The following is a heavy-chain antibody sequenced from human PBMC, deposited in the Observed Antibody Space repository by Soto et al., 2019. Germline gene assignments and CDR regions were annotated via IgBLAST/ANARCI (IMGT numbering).Heavy chain of an antibody. CDR1: GGSISSYY. J-gene: IGHJ4*02. Sequence: NPSETLSLTCTVSGGSISSYYWSWIRQPPGKGLEWIGYIYYSGSTNYNPSLMSRVTISVDTSKNQFSLKLSSVTAADTAVYYCAMGPTGYSSSWYRYWGQGSLVTVSS. V-gene: IGHV4-59*08. D-gene: IGHD6-13*01. CDR3: AMGPTGYSSSWYRY. CDR2: IYYSGST.